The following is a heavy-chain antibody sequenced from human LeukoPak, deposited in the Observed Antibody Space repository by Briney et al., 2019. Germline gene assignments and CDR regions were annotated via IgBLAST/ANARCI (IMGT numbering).Heavy chain of an antibody. V-gene: IGHV3-48*01. D-gene: IGHD6-25*01. J-gene: IGHJ4*02. CDR2: ISSSSSTI. CDR1: RLTFSLYS. Sequence: GRTLRLSCAASRLTFSLYSVNCVRDAPGKALEWVSYISSSSSTIYYADSVKGRFAISRDNAKNSLYLQMNSLRAEDTAVYYCAKDPAGSTLDYWGQGTLVTVSS. CDR3: AKDPAGSTLDY.